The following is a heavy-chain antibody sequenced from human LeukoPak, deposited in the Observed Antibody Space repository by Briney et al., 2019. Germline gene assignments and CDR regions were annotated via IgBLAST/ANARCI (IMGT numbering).Heavy chain of an antibody. CDR2: ISGSGGST. CDR1: GFTFSSYA. Sequence: PGGSLRLSCAASGFTFSSYAMSWVRQAPGKGLEWVSAISGSGGSTYYADSVKGRFTISRDNSKNTLYLQMNSLRAEDTAVYYCAKDPYDSSGYYYFDYWAREPWSPSPQ. D-gene: IGHD3-22*01. CDR3: AKDPYDSSGYYYFDY. J-gene: IGHJ4*02. V-gene: IGHV3-23*01.